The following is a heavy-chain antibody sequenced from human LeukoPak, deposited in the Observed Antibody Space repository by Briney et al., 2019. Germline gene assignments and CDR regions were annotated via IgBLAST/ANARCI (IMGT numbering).Heavy chain of an antibody. CDR3: AREYYDILTGYYRHFDY. CDR1: AFTFSSYD. Sequence: PGGSLRLSCAAYAFTFSSYDMHWLPQTPGKGLEGVAFIQYDGTNKHYADSVKGRFTISRDNSKNTLYLQMNSLRPEDTAVYYCAREYYDILTGYYRHFDYWGQGTLVTVSS. D-gene: IGHD3-9*01. J-gene: IGHJ4*02. V-gene: IGHV3-30*02. CDR2: IQYDGTNK.